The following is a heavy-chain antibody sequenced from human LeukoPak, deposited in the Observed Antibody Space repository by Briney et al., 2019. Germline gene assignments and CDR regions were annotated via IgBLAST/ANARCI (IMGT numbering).Heavy chain of an antibody. CDR1: GGSISGYY. CDR3: ARQHTRSVVGATHVDY. D-gene: IGHD1-26*01. V-gene: IGHV4-59*08. J-gene: IGHJ4*02. Sequence: SETLSLTCNVSGGSISGYYWSWIRQPPGKTLEWVGTVSYGGSSNYNPSLESRVTISVDTSKIHFSLKLSSVTAADTAVYYCARQHTRSVVGATHVDYWGQGTLVTVSS. CDR2: VSYGGSS.